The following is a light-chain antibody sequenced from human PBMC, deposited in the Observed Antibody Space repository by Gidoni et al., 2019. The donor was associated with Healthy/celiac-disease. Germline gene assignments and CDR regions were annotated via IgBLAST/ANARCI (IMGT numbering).Light chain of an antibody. CDR2: GAS. V-gene: IGKV3-20*01. CDR3: QQYGSSPRT. Sequence: EIVLTKSPGTLSLSPGERATLSCRASQSVSSSYLAWYQQKPGQDPRLLIYGASSRATGIPDRFSGSGSGTDFTLTISRLEPEDFAVYYCQQYGSSPRTFGQGTKVEIK. CDR1: QSVSSSY. J-gene: IGKJ1*01.